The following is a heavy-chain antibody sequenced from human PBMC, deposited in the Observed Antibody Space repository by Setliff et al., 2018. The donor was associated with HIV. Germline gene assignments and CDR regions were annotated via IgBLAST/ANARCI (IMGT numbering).Heavy chain of an antibody. CDR1: GIIFTKCG. Sequence: HPGGSLRLSCAASGIIFTKCGLSWVRQAPGKGLEWISGICGSDGATYYADSVKGRFTISRDSSKSTLYLQMNGLRAEDTAVYYCAQDPRPDYTGQYLFFAYWGQGALVTVSS. J-gene: IGHJ4*02. CDR2: ICGSDGAT. CDR3: AQDPRPDYTGQYLFFAY. V-gene: IGHV3-23*01. D-gene: IGHD2-2*02.